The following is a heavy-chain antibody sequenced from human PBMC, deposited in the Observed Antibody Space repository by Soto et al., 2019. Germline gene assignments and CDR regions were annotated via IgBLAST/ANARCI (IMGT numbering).Heavy chain of an antibody. D-gene: IGHD1-1*01. Sequence: GASVKVSCKASGYTFTSYAMHWVRQAPGQRLECMGWINAGNGNTKYSQKFQGRVTITRXTXXSXXXMXLXXLRSEDTAVYYCARRSPMNWKWFYFDYWGQGTLVTVSS. CDR1: GYTFTSYA. V-gene: IGHV1-3*01. J-gene: IGHJ4*02. CDR3: ARRSPMNWKWFYFDY. CDR2: INAGNGNT.